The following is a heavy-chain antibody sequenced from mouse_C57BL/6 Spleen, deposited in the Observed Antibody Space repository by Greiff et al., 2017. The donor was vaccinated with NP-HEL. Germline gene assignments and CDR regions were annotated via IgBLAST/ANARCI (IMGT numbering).Heavy chain of an antibody. Sequence: EVQLVESGGGLVKPGGSLKLSCAASGFTFSSYTMSWVRQTPEKRLEWVATISGGGGNTYYPDSVKGRFTISRDNAKNTLYLQMSSLRSEDTALYYCARRGVIPYYAMDYWGQGTSVTVSS. CDR2: ISGGGGNT. J-gene: IGHJ4*01. CDR3: ARRGVIPYYAMDY. D-gene: IGHD2-5*01. CDR1: GFTFSSYT. V-gene: IGHV5-9*01.